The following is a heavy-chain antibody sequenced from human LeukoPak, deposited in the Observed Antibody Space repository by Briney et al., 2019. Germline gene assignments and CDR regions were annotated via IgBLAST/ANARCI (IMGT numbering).Heavy chain of an antibody. D-gene: IGHD3-22*01. V-gene: IGHV3-23*01. Sequence: GGSLRLSCAASGFTFSSYAMSWVRQAPGKGLEWVSTISYSGGATYYADSVQGQFTISRDNSKNTLYLQMDSLRAEDTAIYYCAKARSGYGLDNWGQGTLVTVST. CDR2: ISYSGGAT. CDR1: GFTFSSYA. J-gene: IGHJ4*02. CDR3: AKARSGYGLDN.